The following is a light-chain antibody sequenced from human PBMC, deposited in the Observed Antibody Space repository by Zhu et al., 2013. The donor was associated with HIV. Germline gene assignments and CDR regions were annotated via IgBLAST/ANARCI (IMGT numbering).Light chain of an antibody. CDR1: QSVSSD. Sequence: EIVMTQSPATLSVSPGERATLSCRASQSVSSDLAWYQQKPGQAPRLLIYGASSRATGISDRFTGRGSGTDFTLIISRLEPEDFAVYVCQQYGSSPKTFGQGTKVEIK. J-gene: IGKJ1*01. V-gene: IGKV3-20*01. CDR3: QQYGSSPKT. CDR2: GAS.